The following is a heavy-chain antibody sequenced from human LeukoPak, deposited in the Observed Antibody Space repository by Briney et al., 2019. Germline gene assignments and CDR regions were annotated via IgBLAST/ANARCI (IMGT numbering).Heavy chain of an antibody. CDR3: ARAGFTFSDYFGSFFAY. CDR1: GFTFSSYE. CDR2: ISSSGSTI. Sequence: GGSLRLSCAASGFTFSSYEMNWVRQAPGKGLEWASYISSSGSTIYYADSVKGRFTISRDNAKNSLYLQMNSLRAEDTAVYYCARAGFTFSDYFGSFFAYWGQGTLVTVSS. J-gene: IGHJ4*02. D-gene: IGHD3-10*01. V-gene: IGHV3-48*03.